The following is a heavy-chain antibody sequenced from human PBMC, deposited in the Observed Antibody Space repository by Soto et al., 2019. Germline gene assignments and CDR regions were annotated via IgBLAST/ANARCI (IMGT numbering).Heavy chain of an antibody. D-gene: IGHD3-22*01. CDR3: ARCGTTYYYDSSGYIVYYYGMDV. Sequence: ASVKVSCKASGYTFTSYGISWVRQAPGQGLEWMGWISAYNGNTNYAQKLQGRVTMTTDTSTSTAYMELRSLRSDDTAVYYCARCGTTYYYDSSGYIVYYYGMDVWGQGTTVTVSS. V-gene: IGHV1-18*01. J-gene: IGHJ6*02. CDR1: GYTFTSYG. CDR2: ISAYNGNT.